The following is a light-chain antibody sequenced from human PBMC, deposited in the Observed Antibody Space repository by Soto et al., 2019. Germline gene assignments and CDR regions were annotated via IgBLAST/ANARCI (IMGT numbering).Light chain of an antibody. CDR3: QQTYSSLPWT. CDR2: AAS. V-gene: IGKV1-39*01. Sequence: DIQMTQSPSSLSASVGDRVTITCRASLTVSSYLNWYQQKPGKAPNLLIYAASSLQHGVPSRFSGGGSGTDFTLTISSLQPEDSATYYCQQTYSSLPWTFGQGTKVEIK. J-gene: IGKJ1*01. CDR1: LTVSSY.